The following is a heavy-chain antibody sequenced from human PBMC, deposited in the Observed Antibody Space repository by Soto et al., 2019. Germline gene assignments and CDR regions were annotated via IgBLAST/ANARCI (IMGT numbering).Heavy chain of an antibody. CDR3: AKDFGGIMITFTD. V-gene: IGHV1-69*13. CDR1: GGTFSSYA. J-gene: IGHJ4*02. Sequence: SVKVSCKASGGTFSSYAISWVRQAPGQGLEWMGGIIPIFGTANYAQKFQGRVTITADESTSTAYMELSSLRSEDTAVYYCAKDFGGIMITFTDWGQGTLVTVSS. CDR2: IIPIFGTA. D-gene: IGHD3-16*01.